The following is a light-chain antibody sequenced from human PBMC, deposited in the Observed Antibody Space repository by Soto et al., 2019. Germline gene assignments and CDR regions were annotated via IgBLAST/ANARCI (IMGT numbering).Light chain of an antibody. V-gene: IGLV8-61*01. J-gene: IGLJ3*02. CDR2: NTN. CDR1: SGLVSTGYY. Sequence: QTVVTQEPSFSVSPGGTITLTCGLSSGLVSTGYYPSWYQQTPGQAPRTLIYNTNTRSSGVPDRFSGSILGDKAALTITGAQADDESDYYCVLYIGSGIGMFGGGTKVTVL. CDR3: VLYIGSGIGM.